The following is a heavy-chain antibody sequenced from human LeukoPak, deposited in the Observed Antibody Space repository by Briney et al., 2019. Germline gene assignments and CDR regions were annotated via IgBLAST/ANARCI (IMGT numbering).Heavy chain of an antibody. CDR1: GYTFTGYY. CDR2: INPNSGGT. D-gene: IGHD5-18*01. V-gene: IGHV1-2*02. Sequence: ASVKVSCKASGYTFTGYYMHWVRQAPGQGLEWMGWINPNSGGTNYAQRFQGRVAMTRDTSISTAYMELSRLRSDDTVVYYCARGSGYSPSYYFDYWGQGTLVTVSS. J-gene: IGHJ4*02. CDR3: ARGSGYSPSYYFDY.